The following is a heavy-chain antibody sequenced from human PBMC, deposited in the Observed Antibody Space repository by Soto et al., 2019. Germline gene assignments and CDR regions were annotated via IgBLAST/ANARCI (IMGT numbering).Heavy chain of an antibody. CDR1: GGSIGRYY. CDR2: IYCSGST. Sequence: SETLSLTCTVSGGSIGRYYWSWIRQPPGKGLEWIGYIYCSGSTNYNPSLKSRVTISGDTSKNQFSLKLSAVTAADTVVYYCAGGKRNCSGASCYDWFDPWGQGNQVNVSS. CDR3: AGGKRNCSGASCYDWFDP. V-gene: IGHV4-59*01. J-gene: IGHJ5*02. D-gene: IGHD2-15*01.